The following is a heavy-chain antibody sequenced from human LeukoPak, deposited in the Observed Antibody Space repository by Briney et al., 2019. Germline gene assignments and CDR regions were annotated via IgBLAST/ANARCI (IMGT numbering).Heavy chain of an antibody. J-gene: IGHJ6*02. CDR3: ARNNGMDV. Sequence: QSGGSLRLSCAASGFTFSSYWMSWVRQAPGKGLEWVANIKQDGSQKYYVDSVKGRFSISKDNAKNSLYLQMNSLRAEDTALYHCARNNGMDVWGQGTTVIVSS. CDR2: IKQDGSQK. CDR1: GFTFSSYW. V-gene: IGHV3-7*03.